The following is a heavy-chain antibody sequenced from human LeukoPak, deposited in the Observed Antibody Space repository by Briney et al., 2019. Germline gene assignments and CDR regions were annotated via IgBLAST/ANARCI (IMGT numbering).Heavy chain of an antibody. CDR3: ARNLGELELGY. Sequence: ASVKVSCKASGYTFTDYYLHWVRQAPGLGLEWMGWIKHSSGGTNYAKKFQGRVTMTRDTSISTAYMELSRLRSDDTAVYYCARNLGELELGYWGQGTLVTVSS. J-gene: IGHJ4*02. V-gene: IGHV1-2*02. CDR1: GYTFTDYY. CDR2: IKHSSGGT. D-gene: IGHD1-7*01.